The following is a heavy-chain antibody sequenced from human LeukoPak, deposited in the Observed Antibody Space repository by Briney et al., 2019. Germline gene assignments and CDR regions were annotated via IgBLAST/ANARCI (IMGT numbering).Heavy chain of an antibody. J-gene: IGHJ4*02. CDR1: GGTFSNYA. V-gene: IGHV1-69*05. CDR2: FMPIFGTA. D-gene: IGHD3-22*01. Sequence: SVKVSCKASGGTFSNYAISWVRQAPGQGVEWMGRFMPIFGTANHAQKFQGRVTINKDEYTTTAYMELSSLKSEDTAVYYCARGESYTSSGYYYWGQGTLVTVSS. CDR3: ARGESYTSSGYYY.